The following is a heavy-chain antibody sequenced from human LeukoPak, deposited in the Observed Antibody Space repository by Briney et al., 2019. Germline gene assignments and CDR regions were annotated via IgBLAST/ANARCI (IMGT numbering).Heavy chain of an antibody. V-gene: IGHV3-20*04. D-gene: IGHD2-2*01. CDR1: GFTLDDYG. J-gene: IGHJ6*03. Sequence: GGSLRLSCAASGFTLDDYGMSWVRHARGKGGEGVSGMNWNGGSTVYADCVKGRFTISRDNNKNSVYVQINSQRGGDTALYYCARDSSTSWYYYYYYMDVWGKGTTVTVSS. CDR2: MNWNGGST. CDR3: ARDSSTSWYYYYYYMDV.